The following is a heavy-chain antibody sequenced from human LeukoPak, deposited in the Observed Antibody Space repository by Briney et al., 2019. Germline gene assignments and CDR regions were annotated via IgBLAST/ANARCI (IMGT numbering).Heavy chain of an antibody. CDR3: ARDGSATIFGVVGNWFDP. V-gene: IGHV3-66*01. D-gene: IGHD3-3*01. CDR2: IYTSGST. CDR1: GFTVSSNY. Sequence: GGSLRLSCAASGFTVSSNYMSWVRQAPGKGLEWVSVIYTSGSTYYADSVKGRFTISRDNSQNTLDLQMNSLRTEDTAVYYCARDGSATIFGVVGNWFDPWGQGTLVTVSS. J-gene: IGHJ5*02.